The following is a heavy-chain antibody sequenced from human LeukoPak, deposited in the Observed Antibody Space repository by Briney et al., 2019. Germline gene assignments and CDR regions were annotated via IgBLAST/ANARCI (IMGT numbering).Heavy chain of an antibody. CDR1: GGSISSYY. CDR2: IYHSGST. CDR3: ARAGRSGYDFDY. V-gene: IGHV4-59*12. J-gene: IGHJ4*02. D-gene: IGHD5-12*01. Sequence: SETLSLTCTVSGGSISSYYWSWIRQPPGKGLEWIGYIYHSGSTYYNPSLKSRVTISVDRSKNQFSLKLSSVTAADTAVYYCARAGRSGYDFDYWGQGTLVTVSS.